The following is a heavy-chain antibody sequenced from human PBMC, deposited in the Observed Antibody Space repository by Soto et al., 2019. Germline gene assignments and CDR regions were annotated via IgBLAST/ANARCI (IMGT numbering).Heavy chain of an antibody. CDR1: GYNFANYW. CDR3: AAGYTTGPDAFDI. J-gene: IGHJ3*02. D-gene: IGHD6-13*01. CDR2: IFPGDSDT. Sequence: GESLKISCKGSGYNFANYWIGWVRQMPGKGLEWMGMIFPGDSDTKNSPSLQGQITMSVDKSDSSAYLQWRSLKASDTAMYYCAAGYTTGPDAFDIWGQGTMVTVSS. V-gene: IGHV5-51*01.